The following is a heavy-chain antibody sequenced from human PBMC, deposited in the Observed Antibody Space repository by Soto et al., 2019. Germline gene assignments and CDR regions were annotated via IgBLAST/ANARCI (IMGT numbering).Heavy chain of an antibody. D-gene: IGHD2-21*02. Sequence: ASVKVSCKASGYTFTSYGISWVRQAPGQGLEWMGWISAYNGNTNYAQKLQGRVTMTTDTSTSTAYMELRSLRSDDTAVYYCARDIVVVTAIRSWFDPWAQGTLVTVSS. J-gene: IGHJ5*02. CDR3: ARDIVVVTAIRSWFDP. V-gene: IGHV1-18*01. CDR1: GYTFTSYG. CDR2: ISAYNGNT.